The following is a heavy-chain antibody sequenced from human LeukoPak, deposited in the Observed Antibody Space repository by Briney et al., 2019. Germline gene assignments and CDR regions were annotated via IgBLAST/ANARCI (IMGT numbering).Heavy chain of an antibody. CDR2: IWYEGNRK. CDR3: ARVYGSGSYYYHYAMDV. V-gene: IGHV3-33*01. CDR1: GFTFSSFG. Sequence: GGSLRLSCAASGFTFSSFGMHWVRQAPGKGLEWVAVIWYEGNRKYYEDSVKGRFTISRDNSKNTLYLQVNSLRAEDTAVYYCARVYGSGSYYYHYAMDVWGQGTTVTVSS. J-gene: IGHJ6*02. D-gene: IGHD3-10*01.